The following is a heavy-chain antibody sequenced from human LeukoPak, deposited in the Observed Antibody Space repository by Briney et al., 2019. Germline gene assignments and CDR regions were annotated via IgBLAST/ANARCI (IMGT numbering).Heavy chain of an antibody. D-gene: IGHD1-7*01. CDR2: IYYSGST. V-gene: IGHV4-59*08. Sequence: KPSETLSLTCTVSGGSISSYYWSWIRQPPGKGLEWIGYIYYSGSTNYNPSLKSRVTISVDTSKNQFSLKLSSVTAADTAVYYCARLGDGTTGLVFDYWGQGTLVTVSS. CDR1: GGSISSYY. J-gene: IGHJ4*02. CDR3: ARLGDGTTGLVFDY.